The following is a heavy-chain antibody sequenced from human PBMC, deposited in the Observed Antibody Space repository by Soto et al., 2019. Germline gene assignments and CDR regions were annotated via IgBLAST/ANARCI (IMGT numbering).Heavy chain of an antibody. Sequence: QVQLVQSGAEVKKPGASVKVSCKASGYTFTSYGISWVRQAPGQGLEWMGWISAYNGNTNYAQKLQGRVTMTTDTSTSTAYMEVRGLRSVGPAVYYFARDEVGATEYDHLGQRDQVTVPS. CDR2: ISAYNGNT. V-gene: IGHV1-18*01. D-gene: IGHD1-26*01. CDR1: GYTFTSYG. CDR3: ARDEVGATEYDH. J-gene: IGHJ4*02.